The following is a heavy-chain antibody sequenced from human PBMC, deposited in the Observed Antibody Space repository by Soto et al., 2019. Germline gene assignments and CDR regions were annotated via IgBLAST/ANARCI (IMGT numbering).Heavy chain of an antibody. CDR3: ARVMWENWFDP. D-gene: IGHD1-26*01. Sequence: SETLSLTCTVSGGSISSGGYYWSWIRQHPGKGLEWIGYIYYSGSTYYNPSLKSRVTISVDTSKNQFSLKLSSVTAADTAVYYCARVMWENWFDPWGQGTLVTVSS. V-gene: IGHV4-31*03. CDR2: IYYSGST. CDR1: GGSISSGGYY. J-gene: IGHJ5*02.